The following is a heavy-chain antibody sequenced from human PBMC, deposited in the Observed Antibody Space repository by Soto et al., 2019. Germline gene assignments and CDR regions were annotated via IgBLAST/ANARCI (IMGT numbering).Heavy chain of an antibody. V-gene: IGHV3-20*04. CDR2: INWNGGST. CDR1: GFTFDDYG. D-gene: IGHD3-9*01. Sequence: EVQLVESGGGVVRPGGSLRLSCAASGFTFDDYGMSWVRQAPGKGLEWVSGINWNGGSTGYADSVKGRFTISRDNAKNSLYLQMNSLRAEDTALYYCARVPDDILTGYHYWYFDLWGRGTLVTVSS. CDR3: ARVPDDILTGYHYWYFDL. J-gene: IGHJ2*01.